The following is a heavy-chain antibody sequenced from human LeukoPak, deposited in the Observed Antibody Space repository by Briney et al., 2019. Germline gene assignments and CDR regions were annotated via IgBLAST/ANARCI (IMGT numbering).Heavy chain of an antibody. CDR1: GFTFSTYG. J-gene: IGHJ4*02. Sequence: GGSLRLSCAASGFTFSTYGMHWVRQAPGKGLEWVAFIRYDGSDKYYADSVKGRFTISRDNSKNTLSLQMNSLRPDDTAVYYCARGASGYWGQGTLVTVSS. D-gene: IGHD3-10*01. CDR2: IRYDGSDK. CDR3: ARGASGY. V-gene: IGHV3-30*02.